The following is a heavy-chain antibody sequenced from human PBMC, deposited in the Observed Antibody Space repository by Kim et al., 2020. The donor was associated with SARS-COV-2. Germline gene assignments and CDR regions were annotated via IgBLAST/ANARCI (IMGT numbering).Heavy chain of an antibody. J-gene: IGHJ4*02. CDR2: GHGNT. V-gene: IGHV1-3*01. D-gene: IGHD3-16*01. CDR3: LGGFYFNY. Sequence: GHGNTVYAMKFQGRVTFTTDTSASTVYMELSFLRSEDSAVYYCLGGFYFNYWGQGTLVTVSS.